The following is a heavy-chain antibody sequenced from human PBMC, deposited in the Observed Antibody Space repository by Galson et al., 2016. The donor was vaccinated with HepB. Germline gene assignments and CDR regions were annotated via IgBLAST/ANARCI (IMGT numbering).Heavy chain of an antibody. CDR3: VRGRGPLVGATRLDY. Sequence: LSLTCGVFDGSLSDYSWSWIRQSPGKGLEWIGEINRRGRTNYSPSLESRVSMSVDPSKEQFSLKVNSVTAADTAVYYCVRGRGPLVGATRLDYWGQGILVTVSS. CDR2: INRRGRT. J-gene: IGHJ4*02. D-gene: IGHD1-26*01. CDR1: DGSLSDYS. V-gene: IGHV4-34*01.